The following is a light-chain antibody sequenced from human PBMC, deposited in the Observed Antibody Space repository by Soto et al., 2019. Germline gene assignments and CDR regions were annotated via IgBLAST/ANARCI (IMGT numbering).Light chain of an antibody. Sequence: IIKTQAPGPLSVAPGGRSNPSFQASPGVSSNLAWYQQKPGQTPKLLIFVASTRATGIPARFSGSGSGTEFTLTISSLQSEDFAVYYCQQYNVWPLTFGGGTKVEFK. CDR2: VAS. CDR3: QQYNVWPLT. V-gene: IGKV3-15*01. J-gene: IGKJ4*01. CDR1: PGVSSN.